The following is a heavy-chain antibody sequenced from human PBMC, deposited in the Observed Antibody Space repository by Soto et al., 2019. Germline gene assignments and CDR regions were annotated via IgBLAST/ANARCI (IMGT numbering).Heavy chain of an antibody. Sequence: LRLSCAASGFTFSSYAMSWVRQAPGKGLEWVSAISGSGGSTYYADSVKGRFTISRDNSKNTLYLQMNSLRAEDTAFYYCVKDESINWYSGHFRHWGQGTLVTVSS. CDR3: VKDESINWYSGHFRH. V-gene: IGHV3-23*01. J-gene: IGHJ1*01. CDR2: ISGSGGST. CDR1: GFTFSSYA. D-gene: IGHD6-13*01.